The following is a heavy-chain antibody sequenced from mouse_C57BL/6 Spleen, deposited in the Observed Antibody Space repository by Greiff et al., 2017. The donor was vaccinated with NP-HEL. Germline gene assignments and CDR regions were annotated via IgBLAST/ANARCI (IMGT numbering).Heavy chain of an antibody. CDR1: GFTFSSYG. D-gene: IGHD2-1*01. V-gene: IGHV5-6*01. J-gene: IGHJ3*01. CDR2: ISSGGSYT. Sequence: EVQVVESGGDLVKPGGSLKLSCAASGFTFSSYGMSWVRQTPDKRLEWVATISSGGSYTYYPDSVKGRFTISRDNAKNTLYLQMSSLKSEDTAMYYCARQGSTMASFAYWGQGTLVTVSA. CDR3: ARQGSTMASFAY.